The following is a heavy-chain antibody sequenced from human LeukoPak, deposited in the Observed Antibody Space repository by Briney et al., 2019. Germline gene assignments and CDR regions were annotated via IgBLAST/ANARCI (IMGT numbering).Heavy chain of an antibody. D-gene: IGHD3-16*01. J-gene: IGHJ4*03. CDR2: ISGSGGST. CDR1: GFTFSSYA. V-gene: IGHV3-23*01. Sequence: GSLRLSCAASGFTFSSYAMSWVRQAPGKGLEWVSAISGSGGSTYYADSVKGRFTISRDNSKNTLYLQMNSLRAEDTAVHYCAKFVFGGNGYFDYWGQGTLVTVSS. CDR3: AKFVFGGNGYFDY.